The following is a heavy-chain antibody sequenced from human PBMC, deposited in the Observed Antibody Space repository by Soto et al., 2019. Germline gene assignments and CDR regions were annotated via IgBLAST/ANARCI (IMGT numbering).Heavy chain of an antibody. J-gene: IGHJ4*02. CDR3: AKVPRVWGSYRYFCGFDY. V-gene: IGHV3-23*01. CDR2: ISGSGGST. D-gene: IGHD3-16*02. Sequence: PGGSLRLSCAASGFTFSSYAMSWVRQAPGKGLEWVSAISGSGGSTYYADSVKGRFTISRDNSKNTLYLQMNSLRAEDTAVYYCAKVPRVWGSYRYFCGFDYWGQGTLVTVSS. CDR1: GFTFSSYA.